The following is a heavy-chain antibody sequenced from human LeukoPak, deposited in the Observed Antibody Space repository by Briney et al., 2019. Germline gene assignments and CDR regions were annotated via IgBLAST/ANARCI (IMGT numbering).Heavy chain of an antibody. D-gene: IGHD6-13*01. CDR2: ISGNGGAT. CDR3: VKDPGYSSSWYFDY. CDR1: GFTFSNYV. V-gene: IGHV3-64D*06. J-gene: IGHJ4*02. Sequence: GSLKLSCSASGFTFSNYVMHWVRQAPVKGLEYVSTISGNGGATSYADSVKGRFTISRDNSKNTLYLQMSSLRPEDTAVYYCVKDPGYSSSWYFDYWGQGTLVTVSS.